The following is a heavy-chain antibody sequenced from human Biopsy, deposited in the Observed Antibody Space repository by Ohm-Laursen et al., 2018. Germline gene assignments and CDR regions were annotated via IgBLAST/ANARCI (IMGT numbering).Heavy chain of an antibody. CDR2: IVVGGGNT. V-gene: IGHV1-58*02. Sequence: GASVKVSCKASGFTFNRSAMQWVRQARGQRLEWIGWIVVGGGNTNYAQKFQERVTITRDMSTSTAYMELSSLRSEDTAVYYCTRGGYYYDSLAYYYWFDPWGQGTLVTVSS. D-gene: IGHD3-22*01. J-gene: IGHJ5*02. CDR1: GFTFNRSA. CDR3: TRGGYYYDSLAYYYWFDP.